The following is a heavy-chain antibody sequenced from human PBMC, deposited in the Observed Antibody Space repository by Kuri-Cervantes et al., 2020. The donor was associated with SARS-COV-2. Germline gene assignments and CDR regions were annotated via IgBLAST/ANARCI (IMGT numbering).Heavy chain of an antibody. J-gene: IGHJ4*02. Sequence: GESLKISCKGSGYSFSDYWIGWVRQVPGKGLEWMGIIYPGDSDTRYRPSFQGRVTISADTSIGTAYLRWGSLRASDTAIYYCARAVSGVSNPYYFDYWGPGTLVTVSS. V-gene: IGHV5-51*01. CDR3: ARAVSGVSNPYYFDY. CDR2: IYPGDSDT. CDR1: GYSFSDYW. D-gene: IGHD3-10*01.